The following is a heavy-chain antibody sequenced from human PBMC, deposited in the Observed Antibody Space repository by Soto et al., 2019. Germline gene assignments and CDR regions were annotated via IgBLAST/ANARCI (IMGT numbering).Heavy chain of an antibody. CDR3: ARERDGSSWSSAESLQY. CDR1: GYIFSNYG. Sequence: GASVKVSCKASGYIFSNYGISWVLQAPGQGLEWMGWISTYNANTYYAQKFQSRVTMTTDTSTSTAYMELRSLRSDDTAVFYCARERDGSSWSSAESLQYWGQGTLVTSPQ. CDR2: ISTYNANT. D-gene: IGHD6-13*01. V-gene: IGHV1-18*01. J-gene: IGHJ1*01.